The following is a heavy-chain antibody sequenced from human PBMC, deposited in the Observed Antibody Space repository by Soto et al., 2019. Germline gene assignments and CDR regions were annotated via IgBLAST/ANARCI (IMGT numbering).Heavy chain of an antibody. CDR2: INPNSGGT. Sequence: ASVKVSCKASGYTFTGYYMHWVLQAPGQGLEWMGWINPNSGGTNYAQKFRGWVTMTRDTSISTAYMELSRLRSDDTAVYYCARTGIAAAAQFDYWGQGTLVTVSS. V-gene: IGHV1-2*04. CDR3: ARTGIAAAAQFDY. CDR1: GYTFTGYY. J-gene: IGHJ4*02. D-gene: IGHD6-13*01.